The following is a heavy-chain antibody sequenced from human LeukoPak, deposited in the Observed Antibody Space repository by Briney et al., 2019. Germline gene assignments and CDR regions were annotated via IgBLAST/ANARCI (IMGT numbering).Heavy chain of an antibody. D-gene: IGHD1-1*01. J-gene: IGHJ6*02. CDR1: GFTFRNYG. V-gene: IGHV3-30*18. Sequence: TGGSLRLSCTASGFTFRNYGMHWVRQAPGKGLEWVALISYDGVNKYYADSVKGRFTISRDNSKNTLYLRMNSLRVEDTALYYCAKLRELVTYYYYYGLDVWGQGTTVTVSS. CDR3: AKLRELVTYYYYYGLDV. CDR2: ISYDGVNK.